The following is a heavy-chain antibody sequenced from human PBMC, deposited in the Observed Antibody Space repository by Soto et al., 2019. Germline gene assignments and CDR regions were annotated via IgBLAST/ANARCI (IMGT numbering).Heavy chain of an antibody. J-gene: IGHJ4*02. D-gene: IGHD7-27*01. CDR1: VFSFIISP. CDR3: ARDPKTSGGQHWAFNYFDS. CDR2: ISYDGTNK. V-gene: IGHV3-30-3*01. Sequence: GWSLRLSCASSVFSFIISPMHWVRQAPGKGPEWVALISYDGTNKFYADSVKGRFTISRDNSKSTLYLQVDSLRPEDAAVYYCARDPKTSGGQHWAFNYFDSWGQGTLVTVSS.